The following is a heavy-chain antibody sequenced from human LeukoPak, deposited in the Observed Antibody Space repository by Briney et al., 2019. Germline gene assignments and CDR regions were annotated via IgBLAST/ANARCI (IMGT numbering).Heavy chain of an antibody. CDR2: IYYSGST. J-gene: IGHJ6*03. CDR1: GDSISSSSSY. V-gene: IGHV4-39*01. D-gene: IGHD2-15*01. Sequence: SETLSLTCTVSGDSISSSSSYWGWIRQPPGEGLEWIGSIYYSGSTYYNPSLKSRVTISVDTSKNQFSLKLSSVTAADTAVYYCARLLSEGFYYYYMDVWGKGTTVTISS. CDR3: ARLLSEGFYYYYMDV.